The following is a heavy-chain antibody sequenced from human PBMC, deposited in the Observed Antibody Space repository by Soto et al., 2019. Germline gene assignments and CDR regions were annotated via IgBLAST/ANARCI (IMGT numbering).Heavy chain of an antibody. CDR2: ISGGGTST. D-gene: IGHD3-22*01. CDR3: AKEADISGYHPDY. V-gene: IGHV3-23*01. J-gene: IGHJ4*02. CDR1: GFTFSNYA. Sequence: EVQLLASGGGLVQPGGSLRLSCAASGFTFSNYAMSWVRQAPGKGLEWVSVISGGGTSTHYADSVKGRSTISRDNSKNTLYLQVNSLRAEDTAVYYCAKEADISGYHPDYWGQGTQVTVSS.